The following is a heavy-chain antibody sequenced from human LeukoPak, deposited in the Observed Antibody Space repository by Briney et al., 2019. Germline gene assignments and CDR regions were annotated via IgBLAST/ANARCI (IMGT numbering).Heavy chain of an antibody. J-gene: IGHJ5*02. V-gene: IGHV4-39*01. Sequence: PSETLSLTCTVSGGSISSSSHYWGWIRQPPGKGLEWIGSMYYRGSTYHNPSLKSRVTISVDTSKNQFSLKLSSVTAADTAVYYCASLGYCSGGSCYGPKPKNYRFDPWGQGTLVTVSS. CDR1: GGSISSSSHY. D-gene: IGHD2-15*01. CDR3: ASLGYCSGGSCYGPKPKNYRFDP. CDR2: MYYRGST.